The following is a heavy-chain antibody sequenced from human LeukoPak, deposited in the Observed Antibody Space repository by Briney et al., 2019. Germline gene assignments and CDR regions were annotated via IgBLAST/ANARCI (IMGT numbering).Heavy chain of an antibody. J-gene: IGHJ4*02. D-gene: IGHD6-19*01. CDR2: ISSSSSYT. Sequence: PVGSLRLSCAASGFTFSDYYMSWIRQAPGKGLEWVSYISSSSSYTNYADSVKGRFTISRDNAKNSLYLQMNSLRAEDTAVYYCAREVKAVPGDESFDYWGQGTLVTVFS. CDR3: AREVKAVPGDESFDY. V-gene: IGHV3-11*05. CDR1: GFTFSDYY.